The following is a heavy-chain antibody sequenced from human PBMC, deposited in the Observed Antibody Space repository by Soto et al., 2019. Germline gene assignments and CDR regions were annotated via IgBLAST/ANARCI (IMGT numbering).Heavy chain of an antibody. D-gene: IGHD1-26*01. CDR2: ISYDGSNK. Sequence: GGSLRLSCAASGFTFSSYAMHWVRQAPGKGLEWVAVISYDGSNKYYADSVKGRFTISRDNSKNTLYLQMNSLRAEDTAVYYCASLSGSYDYYYGMDVWGQGTTVTVSS. CDR3: ASLSGSYDYYYGMDV. J-gene: IGHJ6*02. V-gene: IGHV3-30-3*01. CDR1: GFTFSSYA.